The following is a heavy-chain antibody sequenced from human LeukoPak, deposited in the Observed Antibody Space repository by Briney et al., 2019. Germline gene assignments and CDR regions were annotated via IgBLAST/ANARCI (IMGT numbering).Heavy chain of an antibody. V-gene: IGHV4-34*01. Sequence: PSETLSLTCAVYSGSFSGYYWTWFRQPPGKGLEWIGEFNHSWGAKYNPSLKSRATISVDTSNNHLSLSLNSVTAADTAVYYCAREVLSSGWSQGYWFDPWGQGTLVTVSS. CDR3: AREVLSSGWSQGYWFDP. D-gene: IGHD6-19*01. CDR2: FNHSWGA. J-gene: IGHJ5*02. CDR1: SGSFSGYY.